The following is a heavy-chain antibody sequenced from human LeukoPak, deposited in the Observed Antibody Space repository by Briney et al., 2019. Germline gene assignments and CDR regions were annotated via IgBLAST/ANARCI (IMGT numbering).Heavy chain of an antibody. Sequence: SETLSLTCTVSGDSIISSSHYWGWIRQSPGKGLEWVGSIHYSGTTYYNPSLKSRVTISEDTSKNRFSLTLTSVTATDTAVYHCVRHGFHYASGPLFDYWGQGILVTVSS. V-gene: IGHV4-39*01. CDR2: IHYSGTT. J-gene: IGHJ4*02. CDR1: GDSIISSSHY. D-gene: IGHD3-10*01. CDR3: VRHGFHYASGPLFDY.